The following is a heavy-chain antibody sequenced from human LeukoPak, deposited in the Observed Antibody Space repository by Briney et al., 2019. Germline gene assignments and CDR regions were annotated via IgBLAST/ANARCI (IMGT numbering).Heavy chain of an antibody. CDR1: GSTFSNAW. CDR2: IKSKTDGGTT. J-gene: IGHJ4*02. D-gene: IGHD3-10*01. V-gene: IGHV3-15*01. CDR3: AKGAHQRGSGSYYSPSHDY. Sequence: GGSLRLSCAASGSTFSNAWMSWVRQAPGKGLEWVGRIKSKTDGGTTDYAAPVKGRFTISRDDSKNTLYLQMNSLRAEDTAVYYCAKGAHQRGSGSYYSPSHDYWGQGTLVTVSS.